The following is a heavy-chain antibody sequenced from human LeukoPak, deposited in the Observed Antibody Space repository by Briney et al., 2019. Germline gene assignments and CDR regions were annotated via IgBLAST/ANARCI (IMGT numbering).Heavy chain of an antibody. CDR1: GFPFSTYT. CDR2: ICAGSIYI. CDR3: AKETSSGYPDY. D-gene: IGHD3-22*01. Sequence: PGGSLRLSCAASGFPFSTYTMDWVRQAPGKGLEWVSSICAGSIYIYYRDSVKGRFTISRDNSKNTLYLQMNSLRAEDTAVYYCAKETSSGYPDYWGQGTLVTVSS. J-gene: IGHJ4*02. V-gene: IGHV3-21*01.